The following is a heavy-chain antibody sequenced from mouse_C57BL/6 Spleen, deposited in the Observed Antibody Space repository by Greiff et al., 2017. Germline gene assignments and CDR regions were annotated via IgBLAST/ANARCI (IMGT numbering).Heavy chain of an antibody. CDR3: ARNSNYYGSSYDAMDY. Sequence: QVQLKESGPGLVQPSQSLSITCTVSGFSLTSYGVHWVRQSPGKGLEWLGVIWSGGSTDYNAAFISRLSISKDNSKSQVFFNMNSLQADDTAIYYCARNSNYYGSSYDAMDYWGQGASVTVSS. V-gene: IGHV2-2*01. J-gene: IGHJ4*01. D-gene: IGHD1-1*01. CDR2: IWSGGST. CDR1: GFSLTSYG.